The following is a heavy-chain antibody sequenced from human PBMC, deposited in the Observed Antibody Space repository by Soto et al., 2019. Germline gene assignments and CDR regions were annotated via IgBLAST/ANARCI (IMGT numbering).Heavy chain of an antibody. J-gene: IGHJ3*02. V-gene: IGHV1-69*08. CDR2: IIPILGIA. Sequence: QVQLVQSGAEVKKPGSSVKVSCKASGGTFSSYTISWVRQAPGQGLEWMGRIIPILGIANYAQKFQGRVTITGDKATSRAYRELRSLRSEDTAVYYCARDGAGVRGVHDAFDIWGQGTMVTVSS. CDR3: ARDGAGVRGVHDAFDI. CDR1: GGTFSSYT. D-gene: IGHD3-10*01.